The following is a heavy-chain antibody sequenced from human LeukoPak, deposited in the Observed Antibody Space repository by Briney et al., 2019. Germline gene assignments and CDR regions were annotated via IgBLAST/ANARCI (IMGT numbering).Heavy chain of an antibody. J-gene: IGHJ1*01. Sequence: GASVKVSCKASGYTFTDYYMHWVRQAPGQGLEWMGWINPNSGVTNYAQKFQGRVTMTRDTSISTAYMELSRLRSDDTAVYYCARPLYSSSWYLGRPAEYFQHWGQGTLVTVSS. CDR3: ARPLYSSSWYLGRPAEYFQH. CDR1: GYTFTDYY. V-gene: IGHV1-2*02. D-gene: IGHD6-13*01. CDR2: INPNSGVT.